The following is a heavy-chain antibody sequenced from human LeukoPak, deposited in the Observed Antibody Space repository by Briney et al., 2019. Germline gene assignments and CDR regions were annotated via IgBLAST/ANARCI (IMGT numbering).Heavy chain of an antibody. CDR1: GYTISLYW. Sequence: GASLKISSKASGYTISLYWIVWGRPMAGKGLEWMGIIYPGDSDTRYSPSFQGQVTISADKSTNTAYLQWSSLKSSDTAMYYCPRQGCSRTSCSHLEGFDPWGQGTLVTVSS. V-gene: IGHV5-51*01. CDR2: IYPGDSDT. CDR3: PRQGCSRTSCSHLEGFDP. D-gene: IGHD2-2*01. J-gene: IGHJ5*02.